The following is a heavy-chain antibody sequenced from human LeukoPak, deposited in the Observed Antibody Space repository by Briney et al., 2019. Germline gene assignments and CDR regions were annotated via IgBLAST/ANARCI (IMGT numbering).Heavy chain of an antibody. Sequence: PGGSLRLPCAASGFTFSDYYMSWIRQAPGKGLEWVSYISSSGSTIYYADSVKGRCTISRDNAKNSLYLQMNSLRAEDTAVYYCARDYHYYDSSGYYPHPYFDYWGQGTLVTVSS. V-gene: IGHV3-11*04. D-gene: IGHD3-22*01. CDR1: GFTFSDYY. J-gene: IGHJ4*02. CDR2: ISSSGSTI. CDR3: ARDYHYYDSSGYYPHPYFDY.